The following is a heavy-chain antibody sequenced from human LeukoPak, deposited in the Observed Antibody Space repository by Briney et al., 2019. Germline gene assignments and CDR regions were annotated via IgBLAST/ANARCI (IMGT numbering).Heavy chain of an antibody. CDR2: IWYGGSNK. D-gene: IGHD5-12*01. CDR3: ARDRYSGYLRYYFDY. J-gene: IGHJ4*02. V-gene: IGHV3-33*08. CDR1: GFTFSSYG. Sequence: GGSLRLSCAASGFTFSSYGMHWVRQAPGKGLEWVAVIWYGGSNKYYADSVKGRFTISRDNSKNTLYLQMNSLRAEDTAVYYCARDRYSGYLRYYFDYWGQGTLVTVSS.